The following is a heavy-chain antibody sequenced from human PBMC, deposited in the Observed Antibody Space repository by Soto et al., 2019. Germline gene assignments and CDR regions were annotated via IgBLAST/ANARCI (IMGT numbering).Heavy chain of an antibody. D-gene: IGHD6-13*01. Sequence: GSLRLCYADSWFTFKNHSKKWVRQAPGKGLEWVSSISSSSSYTYYADSVKGRFTISRDNSKNTLYLQMNSLRAEDTAVYYCAKDVIAAARRSHQEYYFDYWGQGTLVTVSS. J-gene: IGHJ4*02. CDR3: AKDVIAAARRSHQEYYFDY. CDR2: ISSSSSYT. CDR1: WFTFKNHS. V-gene: IGHV3-21*04.